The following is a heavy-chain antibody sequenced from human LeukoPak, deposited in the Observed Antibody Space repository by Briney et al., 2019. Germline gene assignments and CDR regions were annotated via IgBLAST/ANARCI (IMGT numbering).Heavy chain of an antibody. CDR3: AREAGTGDY. CDR2: IKQDGSEK. J-gene: IGHJ4*02. CDR1: GFTFSSYW. Sequence: GGSLRLSCAASGFTFSSYWMSWVRQAPRKGLEWVANIKQDGSEKYYVDSVKGRFTISRDNAKNSLFLQMNSLRADDAAVYYCAREAGTGDYWGQGTLVTVSS. V-gene: IGHV3-7*01. D-gene: IGHD1-14*01.